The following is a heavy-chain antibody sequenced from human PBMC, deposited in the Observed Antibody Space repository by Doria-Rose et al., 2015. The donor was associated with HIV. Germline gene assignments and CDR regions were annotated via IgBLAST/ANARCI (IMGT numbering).Heavy chain of an antibody. V-gene: IGHV2-26*01. CDR1: GVSLSSPGMG. CDR3: ARIKSSRWYHKYYFDF. Sequence: SGHVLVKPTETLTLTCTVSGVSLSSPGMGVSWIRQPPGKALEWLANILSDDERSYKTSLKSRLTIYMGTSKCQVVLTMTGMDPVDTATYYCARIKSSRWYHKYYFDFWGQGTLVIVSA. J-gene: IGHJ4*02. CDR2: ILSDDER. D-gene: IGHD6-13*01.